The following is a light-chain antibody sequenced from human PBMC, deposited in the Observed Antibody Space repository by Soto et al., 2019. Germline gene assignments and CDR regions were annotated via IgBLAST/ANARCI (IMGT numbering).Light chain of an antibody. Sequence: QAVVTQPASVSGSPGQSITISCTGTSSDVGGYNYVSWYQQHPVKAPKLMIYEVSDRPSGVSNRFSGSKSGNTASLTISGLQAEDEADYYCSSYTSSGLYVFGTGTKLTVL. V-gene: IGLV2-14*01. CDR1: SSDVGGYNY. J-gene: IGLJ1*01. CDR2: EVS. CDR3: SSYTSSGLYV.